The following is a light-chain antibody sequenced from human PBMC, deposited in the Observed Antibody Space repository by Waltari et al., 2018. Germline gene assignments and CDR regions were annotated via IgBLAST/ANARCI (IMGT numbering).Light chain of an antibody. CDR2: ATS. V-gene: IGKV3-20*01. CDR3: QHYGISFPVT. CDR1: QSVGSSD. Sequence: EIVLAQSPDTLSLSPGETATLSCRASQSVGSSDLIWYQQKPGQAPRPLIFATSYRATGIPDRFSGSGSGTDFTLTISRLEPEDVAIYYCQHYGISFPVTFGQGTRLEIK. J-gene: IGKJ5*01.